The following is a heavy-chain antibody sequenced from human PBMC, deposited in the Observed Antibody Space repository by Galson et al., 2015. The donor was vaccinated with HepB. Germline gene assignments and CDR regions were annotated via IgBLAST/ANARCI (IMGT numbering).Heavy chain of an antibody. CDR1: GFIFTNHA. CDR3: ARDIGVGGTLGVPDC. V-gene: IGHV3-30-3*01. J-gene: IGHJ4*02. Sequence: SLRLSCAASGFIFTNHAMHWIRQAPGKPLEFVAAISYDGTHRPDADSAKGRFTISRDNSKNMLYLRMNSLRVEDTAMYYCARDIGVGGTLGVPDCWGQGALVTVSS. CDR2: ISYDGTHR. D-gene: IGHD1-26*01.